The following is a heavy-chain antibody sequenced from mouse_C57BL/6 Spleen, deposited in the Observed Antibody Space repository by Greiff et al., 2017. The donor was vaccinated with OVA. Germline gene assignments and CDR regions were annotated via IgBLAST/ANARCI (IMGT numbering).Heavy chain of an antibody. Sequence: EVQLQQSGPVLVKPGASVKMSCKASGYTFTDYYMNWVKQSHGKSLEWIGVINPYNGGTSYNQKFKGKATLTVDKSSSTAYMELNSLTSEDSAVYYCARAGDGYYNWYFDVWGTGTTVTVSS. CDR3: ARAGDGYYNWYFDV. CDR1: GYTFTDYY. V-gene: IGHV1-19*01. CDR2: INPYNGGT. J-gene: IGHJ1*03. D-gene: IGHD2-3*01.